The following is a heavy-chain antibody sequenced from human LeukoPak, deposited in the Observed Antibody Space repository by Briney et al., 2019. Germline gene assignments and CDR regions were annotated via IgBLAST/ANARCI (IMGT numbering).Heavy chain of an antibody. Sequence: GGSLRLSCAASGFTFSSYAMSWVRQAPGEGLEWVSAISGSGGSTYYADSVKGRFTISRDNSKNTLYLQMNSLRAEDTAVYYCAKGPLYGSGADYWGQGTLDTVSS. J-gene: IGHJ4*02. CDR3: AKGPLYGSGADY. D-gene: IGHD3-10*01. V-gene: IGHV3-23*01. CDR1: GFTFSSYA. CDR2: ISGSGGST.